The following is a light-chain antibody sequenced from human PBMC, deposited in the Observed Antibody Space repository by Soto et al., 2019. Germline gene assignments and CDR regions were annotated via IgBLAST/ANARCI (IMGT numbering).Light chain of an antibody. CDR3: QPYNTYPLT. Sequence: DIQMTQSPSTLSASVGDRVTITCRASQSISTWLAWYQQKPGKAPKLLIYKASSLEGGVPSRFSGSGSGTEFNITISSLQPDDFATYYGQPYNTYPLTFGGGTTVDTK. CDR2: KAS. CDR1: QSISTW. J-gene: IGKJ4*01. V-gene: IGKV1-5*03.